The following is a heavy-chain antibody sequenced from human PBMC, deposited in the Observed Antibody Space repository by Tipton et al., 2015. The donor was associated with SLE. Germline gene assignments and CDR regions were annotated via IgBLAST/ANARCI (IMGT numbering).Heavy chain of an antibody. CDR3: AKDPFVQGTIVYYYYGMDV. J-gene: IGHJ6*02. CDR2: IWYDGSDQ. Sequence: QVQLVQSGGGVVQPGRSLRLSCAASGFSFSDFGMHWVRQAPGKGLEWVAVIWYDGSDQYYADSVKGRFTISRDNSKNMLYLQMNSLRAEDTAVYYCAKDPFVQGTIVYYYYGMDVWGQGTTVTVSS. D-gene: IGHD1-7*01. CDR1: GFSFSDFG. V-gene: IGHV3-30*18.